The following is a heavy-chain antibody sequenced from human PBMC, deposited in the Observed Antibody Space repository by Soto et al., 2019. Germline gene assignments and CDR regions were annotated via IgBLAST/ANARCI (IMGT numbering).Heavy chain of an antibody. CDR1: GGSISSYY. CDR3: ARSVRSNYGMDV. D-gene: IGHD1-26*01. Sequence: SETLSLTCTVSGGSISSYYWSWTRQPAGKGLEWIGRIYTSGNTNYNPSLKSRVTMSVDTSKNQFSLRVSSVTAADTAVYYCARSVRSNYGMDVWGQGTTVAVSS. J-gene: IGHJ6*02. V-gene: IGHV4-4*07. CDR2: IYTSGNT.